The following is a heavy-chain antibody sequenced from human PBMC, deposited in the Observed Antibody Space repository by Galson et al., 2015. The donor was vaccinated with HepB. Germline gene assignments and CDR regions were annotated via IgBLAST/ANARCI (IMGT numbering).Heavy chain of an antibody. D-gene: IGHD6-19*01. CDR2: INPNSGGT. CDR1: GYTFTGYY. V-gene: IGHV1-2*02. Sequence: QSGAEVKKPGESLKVSCKASGYTFTGYYMHWVRQAPGQGLGWMGWINPNSGGTNYAQKFQGRVTMTRDTSISTAYMELSRLRSDDTAVYYCARDLHIAVDYYYYYMDVWGKGTTVTVSS. J-gene: IGHJ6*03. CDR3: ARDLHIAVDYYYYYMDV.